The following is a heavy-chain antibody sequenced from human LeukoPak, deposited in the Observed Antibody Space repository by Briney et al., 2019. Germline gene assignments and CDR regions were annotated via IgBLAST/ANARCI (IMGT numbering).Heavy chain of an antibody. D-gene: IGHD3-22*01. CDR1: GFTFSSYS. V-gene: IGHV3-21*01. Sequence: PGGSLRLSCAASGFTFSSYSMNWVRQAPGKGLEWVSSISSSSSYIYYADSVKGRFTISRDDAKNSLYLQMNSLRAEDTAVYYCASGYDSSGYYGSFNDYWGQGTLVTVSS. CDR2: ISSSSSYI. CDR3: ASGYDSSGYYGSFNDY. J-gene: IGHJ4*02.